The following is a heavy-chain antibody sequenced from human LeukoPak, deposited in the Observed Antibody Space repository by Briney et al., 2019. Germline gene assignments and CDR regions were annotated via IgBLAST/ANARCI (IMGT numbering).Heavy chain of an antibody. CDR1: GFTFSSYW. J-gene: IGHJ4*02. D-gene: IGHD3-22*01. V-gene: IGHV3-74*01. CDR2: INTDGSST. CDR3: AREPFYDSSGLNY. Sequence: GGSLRLSCAASGFTFSSYWMHWVRQAPGKGLVWVSRINTDGSSTSYADSVEGRFTISRDNAKNTLYLQMNSLRAEDTAVYYCAREPFYDSSGLNYWGQGTLVTVSS.